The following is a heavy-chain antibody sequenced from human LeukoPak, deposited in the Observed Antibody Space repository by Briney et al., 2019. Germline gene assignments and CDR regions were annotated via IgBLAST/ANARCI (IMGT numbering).Heavy chain of an antibody. V-gene: IGHV1-46*01. CDR2: INPSGGST. CDR3: ARVNPVGVVIPTLYWYFDL. CDR1: GYTFTSYG. J-gene: IGHJ2*01. Sequence: ASVKVSCKASGYTFTSYGISWVRQAPGQGLEWMGIINPSGGSTSYAQKFQGRVTMTRDTSTSTVYMELSSLRSEDTAVYYCARVNPVGVVIPTLYWYFDLWGRGTLVTVSS. D-gene: IGHD3-3*01.